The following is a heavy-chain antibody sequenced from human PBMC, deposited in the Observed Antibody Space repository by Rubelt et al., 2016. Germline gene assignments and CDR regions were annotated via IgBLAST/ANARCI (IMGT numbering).Heavy chain of an antibody. CDR1: GGSFSGYY. CDR2: INHSGST. Sequence: QVQLQQWGAGLLKPSETLSLTCAVYGGSFSGYYWSWIRQPPGKGLEWIGGINHSGSTNSNPALKSRVTRSVDTSKNQFSLTLSSVTAADTAVYYCASRGRGDYWYFDLWGRGTLVTVSS. CDR3: ASRGRGDYWYFDL. J-gene: IGHJ2*01. V-gene: IGHV4-34*01. D-gene: IGHD4-17*01.